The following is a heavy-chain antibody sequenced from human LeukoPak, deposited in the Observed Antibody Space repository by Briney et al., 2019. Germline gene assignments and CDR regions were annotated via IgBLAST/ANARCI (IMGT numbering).Heavy chain of an antibody. CDR3: ARDPTNTSGWYNLDY. J-gene: IGHJ4*02. D-gene: IGHD6-19*01. Sequence: GGSLRLSCAASGFTFSSYGMHWVRQAPGKGLDWGAVIWDDRDNKYYADSVKGRFTISRDNSKNTLYLQMNSLRAEDTAIYYCARDPTNTSGWYNLDYWGQGTLVTVSS. CDR2: IWDDRDNK. CDR1: GFTFSSYG. V-gene: IGHV3-33*01.